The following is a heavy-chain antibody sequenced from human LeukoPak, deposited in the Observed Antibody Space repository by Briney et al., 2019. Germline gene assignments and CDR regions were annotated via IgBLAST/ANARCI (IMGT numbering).Heavy chain of an antibody. CDR1: GFTFGDYA. CDR2: IRSKAYGGTT. J-gene: IGHJ4*02. Sequence: GGSLRLSCTASGFTFGDYAMSWFRQAPGKGLEWVGFIRSKAYGGTTEYAASVKGRFTISRDDSKSIAYLQMNSLKTEDTAVYYCTREYCGGDCPCDYWGQGTLVTVSS. V-gene: IGHV3-49*03. CDR3: TREYCGGDCPCDY. D-gene: IGHD2-21*02.